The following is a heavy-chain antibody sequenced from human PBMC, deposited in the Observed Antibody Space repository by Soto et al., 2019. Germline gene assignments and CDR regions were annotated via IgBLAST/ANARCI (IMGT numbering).Heavy chain of an antibody. J-gene: IGHJ4*02. CDR2: ISPYKGNT. D-gene: IGHD3-10*01. CDR3: AIDLDASVSDYTDY. Sequence: QVQLVQSGAEVKKPGASVKVSCKASGYTFSSIGISWVRQAPGQGLEWMGWISPYKGNTHYAQGLQGRVTMTTDTSTSTAYMELRSLRSDDTAVYYCAIDLDASVSDYTDYWGQGTLVTVSS. CDR1: GYTFSSIG. V-gene: IGHV1-18*01.